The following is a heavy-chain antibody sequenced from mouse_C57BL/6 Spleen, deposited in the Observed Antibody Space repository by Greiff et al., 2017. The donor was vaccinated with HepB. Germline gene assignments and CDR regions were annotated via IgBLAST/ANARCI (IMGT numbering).Heavy chain of an antibody. CDR1: GFTFSSYA. J-gene: IGHJ2*01. V-gene: IGHV5-4*01. Sequence: EVQLVESGGGLVKPGGSLKLSCAASGFTFSSYAMSWVRQTPDKRLEWVATISDGGSYTYYPDNVKGRFTISRDNAKNNLYLQMSHLKSEDTAMYYCARDEGSFDYWGQGTTLTVSS. CDR3: ARDEGSFDY. CDR2: ISDGGSYT.